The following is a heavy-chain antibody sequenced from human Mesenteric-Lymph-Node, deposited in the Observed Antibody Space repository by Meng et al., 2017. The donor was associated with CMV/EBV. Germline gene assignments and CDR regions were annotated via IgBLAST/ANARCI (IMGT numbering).Heavy chain of an antibody. D-gene: IGHD6-13*01. CDR3: ALRLSSSWYFDY. Sequence: CTFSGFSLSTSGVGVGWIRQPPGKALEWLALIYWDDDKSYSPSLKSRLTITKDTSKNQVVLTMTNMDPVDTATYYCALRLSSSWYFDYWGQGTLVTVS. V-gene: IGHV2-5*02. CDR2: IYWDDDK. CDR1: GFSLSTSGVG. J-gene: IGHJ4*02.